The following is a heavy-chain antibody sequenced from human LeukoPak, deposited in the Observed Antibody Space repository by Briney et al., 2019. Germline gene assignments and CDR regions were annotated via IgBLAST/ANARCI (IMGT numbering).Heavy chain of an antibody. CDR2: IYYSGSS. D-gene: IGHD6-13*01. V-gene: IGHV4-39*01. CDR3: ARHAGSSWYRRFDY. CDR1: GGSISSSSYY. J-gene: IGHJ4*02. Sequence: SETLSLTCTVSGGSISSSSYYWGWIRQSPGKGLEWIGNIYYSGSSSYNPSLKGRVTISVDTSKNQFSLKLSSVTAADTAVYYCARHAGSSWYRRFDYWGQGTLVTVSS.